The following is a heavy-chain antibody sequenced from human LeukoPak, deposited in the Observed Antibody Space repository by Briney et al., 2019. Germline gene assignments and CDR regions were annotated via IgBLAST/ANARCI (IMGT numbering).Heavy chain of an antibody. D-gene: IGHD2-15*01. V-gene: IGHV4-34*01. CDR2: INHSGST. CDR3: ARRYPRRAASPAAFDY. J-gene: IGHJ4*02. CDR1: GGSFSGYY. Sequence: KSSETLSLTCAVHGGSFSGYYWSWIRQPPGKGLEWIGEINHSGSTNYNPSPKSRVTISVDTSKNQFSLKLSSVTAADTAVYYCARRYPRRAASPAAFDYWGQGTLVTVSS.